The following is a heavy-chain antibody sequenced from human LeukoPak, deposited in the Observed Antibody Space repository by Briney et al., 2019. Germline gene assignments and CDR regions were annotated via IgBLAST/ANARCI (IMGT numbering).Heavy chain of an antibody. Sequence: PGGSLRLSCAASGFTFDDYAMHWVRQAPGKGLEWVSGISWNSGSIGYADSVKGRFTISRDNAKNFLYLQMNSLRAEDTALYYCARTPMRRITMVRGVIPPLVGMDVWGQGTTVTVSS. D-gene: IGHD3-10*01. J-gene: IGHJ6*02. CDR1: GFTFDDYA. CDR3: ARTPMRRITMVRGVIPPLVGMDV. V-gene: IGHV3-9*01. CDR2: ISWNSGSI.